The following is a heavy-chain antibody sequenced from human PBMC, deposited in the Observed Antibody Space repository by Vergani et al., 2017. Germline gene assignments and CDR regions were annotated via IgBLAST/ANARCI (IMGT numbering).Heavy chain of an antibody. D-gene: IGHD3-10*01. J-gene: IGHJ4*02. V-gene: IGHV4-30-4*08. Sequence: QVQLQESGPGLVKSSETLSLTCSVSGGSISSGDYYWSWIRQPPGKGLEWIGYIYYSGSTYYNPSLKSRVTISVDTSKNQFSLKLSSVTAADTAVYYCARGERTGSYYYFDYWGQGTLVTVSS. CDR3: ARGERTGSYYYFDY. CDR1: GGSISSGDYY. CDR2: IYYSGST.